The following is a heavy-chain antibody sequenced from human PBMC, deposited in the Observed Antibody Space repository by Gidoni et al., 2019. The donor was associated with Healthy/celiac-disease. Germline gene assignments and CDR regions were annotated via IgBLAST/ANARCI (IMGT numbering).Heavy chain of an antibody. V-gene: IGHV3-48*01. CDR1: YS. CDR3: ARGLDFDY. Sequence: YSMNWVRQAPGKGLEWVSYISSSSSTIYYADSVKGRFTISRDNAKNSLYLQMNSLRAEDTAVYYCARGLDFDYWGQGTLVTVSS. J-gene: IGHJ4*02. CDR2: ISSSSSTI. D-gene: IGHD6-19*01.